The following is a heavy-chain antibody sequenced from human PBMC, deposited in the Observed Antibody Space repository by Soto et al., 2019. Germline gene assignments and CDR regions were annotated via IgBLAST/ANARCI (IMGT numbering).Heavy chain of an antibody. CDR3: ARVVPGIAAAYDAFDV. V-gene: IGHV4-61*01. J-gene: IGHJ3*01. CDR2: IYYGGCT. CDR1: GDSVISATYY. D-gene: IGHD6-13*01. Sequence: SETLSLTCTVSGDSVISATYYWSLILQPQGKGLEWIGYIYYGGCTTYNSSLKSRVTISTDTSRSQLSLQLTSATPADTAVYYCARVVPGIAAAYDAFDVWGQGTMVTVSS.